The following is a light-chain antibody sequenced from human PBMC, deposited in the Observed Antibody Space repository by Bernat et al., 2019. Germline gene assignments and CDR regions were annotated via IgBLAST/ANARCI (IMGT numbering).Light chain of an antibody. V-gene: IGLV2-18*02. J-gene: IGLJ3*02. Sequence: QSALTQPPSVSGSPGQSVTISCTGTSSDVGSYNRVSWYQQPPGTAPKLMIYEVNNRPSGVPDRCSGSKSGNTASLTISGLQAEDEADYYCCSFTTTTTWLFGGGTKLTVL. CDR2: EVN. CDR3: CSFTTTTTWL. CDR1: SSDVGSYNR.